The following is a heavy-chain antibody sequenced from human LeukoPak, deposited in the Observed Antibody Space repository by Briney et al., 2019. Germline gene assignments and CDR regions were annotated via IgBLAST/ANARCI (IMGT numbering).Heavy chain of an antibody. CDR1: GFTFSSYA. V-gene: IGHV3-30*18. CDR2: ISYDGSNK. Sequence: GRSLRLSCAASGFTFSSYAMHWVRQAPGKGLEWVAVISYDGSNKYYADSVKGRFTISRDNSKNTLYLQMNSLRPEDTAVYHCAKRMGPSIAAADLDYWGQGTLVIVSS. CDR3: AKRMGPSIAAADLDY. D-gene: IGHD6-13*01. J-gene: IGHJ4*02.